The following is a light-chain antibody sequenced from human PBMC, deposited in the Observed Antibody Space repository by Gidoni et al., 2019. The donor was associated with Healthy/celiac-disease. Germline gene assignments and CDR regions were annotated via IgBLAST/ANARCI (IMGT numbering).Light chain of an antibody. CDR1: QSISSY. CDR2: AAS. CDR3: QKSYSTPFLT. Sequence: DIQMTQSPSSLSASVGDRVTITCRASQSISSYLNWYQQKPGKAPKLLIYAASSLQSGVPSRFSGSGSGTDFTLTISSLQPEDFATYYCQKSYSTPFLTVGGGTKVEIK. V-gene: IGKV1-39*01. J-gene: IGKJ4*01.